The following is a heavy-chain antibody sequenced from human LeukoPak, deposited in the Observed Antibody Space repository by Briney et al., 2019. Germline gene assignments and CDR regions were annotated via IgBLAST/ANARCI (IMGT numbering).Heavy chain of an antibody. CDR3: AKDIVVVVPAAIDY. V-gene: IGHV3-74*01. CDR1: GFILSGYW. J-gene: IGHJ4*02. D-gene: IGHD2-2*01. CDR2: NNGDGSTT. Sequence: AGGSLRLSCVASGFILSGYWMYWVRQAPGKGLMYISRNNGDGSTTNYADVVKGRFTMSRDNVKNTLYLQMNSLRVEDTAVYYCAKDIVVVVPAAIDYWGQGTLVTVSS.